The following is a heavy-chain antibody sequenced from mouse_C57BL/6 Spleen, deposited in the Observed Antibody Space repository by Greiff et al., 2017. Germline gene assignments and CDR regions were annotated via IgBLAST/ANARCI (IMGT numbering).Heavy chain of an antibody. J-gene: IGHJ2*01. Sequence: QVQLQQPGAELVMPGASVKLSCKASGYTFTSYWMHWVKQRPGQGLEWIGEIDPSDSYTNYNQKFKGKSTLTVDKSSSTAYMQRSSLTSEDSAVYYCASGDSSGLDYWGQGTTLTVSS. V-gene: IGHV1-69*01. CDR2: IDPSDSYT. D-gene: IGHD3-2*02. CDR3: ASGDSSGLDY. CDR1: GYTFTSYW.